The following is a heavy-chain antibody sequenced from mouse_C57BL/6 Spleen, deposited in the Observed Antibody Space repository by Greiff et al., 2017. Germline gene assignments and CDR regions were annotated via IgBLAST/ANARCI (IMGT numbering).Heavy chain of an antibody. J-gene: IGHJ2*01. V-gene: IGHV5-12*01. D-gene: IGHD4-1*01. Sequence: EVKLVESGGGLVQPGGSLKLSCAASGFTFSDYYMYWVRQTPEKRLEWVAYISNGGGSTYYPDTVKGRFTISRDNAKNTLYLQMSRLKSEDTSMYYCARTGTGGYFDYWGQGTTLTVSS. CDR1: GFTFSDYY. CDR3: ARTGTGGYFDY. CDR2: ISNGGGST.